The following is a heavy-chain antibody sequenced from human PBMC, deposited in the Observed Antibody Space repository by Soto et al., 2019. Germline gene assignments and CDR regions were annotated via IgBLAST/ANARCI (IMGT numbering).Heavy chain of an antibody. CDR3: AAASDWGNAPFDYCGMDV. CDR2: IENSGST. V-gene: IGHV4-59*01. D-gene: IGHD7-27*01. Sequence: QVQLHESGPGLVKPSETLYLTCTVSGGSISNYFWSWIRQPPGKGLEWIGHIENSGSTNYNFSRTSRVNITVDTPKSQFSLKLSSVTTADTAVYYCAAASDWGNAPFDYCGMDVWGQGTTVTVSS. J-gene: IGHJ6*02. CDR1: GGSISNYF.